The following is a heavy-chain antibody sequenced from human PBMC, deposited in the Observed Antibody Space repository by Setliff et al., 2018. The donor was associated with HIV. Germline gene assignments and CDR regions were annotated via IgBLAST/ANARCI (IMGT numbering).Heavy chain of an antibody. Sequence: GGSLRLSCAASGFTFSNYAMSWVRQAPGKGLEWVVRVRDKGHGYTTEHPGSVKGRFTISKDDSNNSPYLQMNSRRAEDTAVYYCAEKKGPQDILTGYYENWGQGTLVTVSS. CDR1: GFTFSNYA. J-gene: IGHJ4*02. V-gene: IGHV3-72*01. CDR3: AEKKGPQDILTGYYEN. CDR2: VRDKGHGYTT. D-gene: IGHD3-9*01.